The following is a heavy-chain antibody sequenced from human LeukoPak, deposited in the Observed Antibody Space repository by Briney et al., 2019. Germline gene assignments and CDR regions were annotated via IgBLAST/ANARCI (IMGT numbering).Heavy chain of an antibody. CDR2: IYYSGST. V-gene: IGHV4-59*08. Sequence: SETLSLTCTVSGGSISSYYWSWIRQPPGKGLEWIGYIYYSGSTNYNPSLKSRVTISVDTSKNQFSLKLSSVTAADTAVYYCARQASRDYGDLYYFDYWGQGTLVTVSS. J-gene: IGHJ4*02. CDR1: GGSISSYY. CDR3: ARQASRDYGDLYYFDY. D-gene: IGHD4-17*01.